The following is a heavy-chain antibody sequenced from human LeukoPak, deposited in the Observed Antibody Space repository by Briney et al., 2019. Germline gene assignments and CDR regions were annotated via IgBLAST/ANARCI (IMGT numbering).Heavy chain of an antibody. CDR2: MNPNSGNT. V-gene: IGHV1-8*01. CDR3: ARLRWRRYFDWLSRGMDV. J-gene: IGHJ6*02. CDR1: GYTFTSYD. D-gene: IGHD3-9*01. Sequence: ASVKVSCKASGYTFTSYDINWVRQATGQGLEWMGWMNPNSGNTGYAQKFQGSVTMTRNTSISTAYMGLSSLRSEDTAVYYCARLRWRRYFDWLSRGMDVWGQGTTVTVSS.